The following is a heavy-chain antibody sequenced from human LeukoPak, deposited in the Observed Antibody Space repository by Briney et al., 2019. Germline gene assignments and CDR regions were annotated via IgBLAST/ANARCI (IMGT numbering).Heavy chain of an antibody. CDR3: ARDRERPSTGWFDP. J-gene: IGHJ5*02. CDR2: IYTSGST. D-gene: IGHD1-1*01. Sequence: SETLSLTCAVSGGSISSYYWSWIRQPAGKGLEWIGRIYTSGSTNYNPSLKSRVTMSVDTSKNQFSLKLGSVTAADTAVYYCARDRERPSTGWFDPWGQGTLVTVSS. V-gene: IGHV4-4*07. CDR1: GGSISSYY.